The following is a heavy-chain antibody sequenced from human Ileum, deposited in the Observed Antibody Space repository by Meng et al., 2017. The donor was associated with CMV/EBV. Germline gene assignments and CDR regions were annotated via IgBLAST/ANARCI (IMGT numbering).Heavy chain of an antibody. CDR1: GYTFTGYY. V-gene: IGHV1-2*02. J-gene: IGHJ4*02. CDR2: INPNSGGT. CDR3: AMGLGDERWLQWPGNY. Sequence: SGYTFTGYYMHWVRQAPGQGLEWMGWINPNSGGTNYAQKFQGRVTMTRDTSISTAYMELSRLRSDDTAVYYCAMGLGDERWLQWPGNYWGQGTLVTVSS. D-gene: IGHD5-24*01.